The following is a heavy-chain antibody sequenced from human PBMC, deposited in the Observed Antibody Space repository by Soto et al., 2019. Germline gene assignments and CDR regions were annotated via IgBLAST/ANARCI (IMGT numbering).Heavy chain of an antibody. CDR3: ATWRTYSGSYCFDY. CDR2: IIPMYDSA. CDR1: GGTFKTYT. V-gene: IGHV1-69*06. Sequence: QVQLVQSGAELKKPGSSVNVSCAASGGTFKTYTINWVRQAPGQGLEWIGQIIPMYDSANSAQRFQGRVTISADKSTNIAYMELSGLRSEDTALYYCATWRTYSGSYCFDYWGQGTLVSVSS. J-gene: IGHJ4*02. D-gene: IGHD1-26*01.